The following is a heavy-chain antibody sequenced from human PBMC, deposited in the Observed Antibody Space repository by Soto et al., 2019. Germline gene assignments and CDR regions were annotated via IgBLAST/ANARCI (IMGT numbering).Heavy chain of an antibody. J-gene: IGHJ6*02. CDR3: ARGDMLSVYGCMDV. D-gene: IGHD3-9*01. V-gene: IGHV4-30-4*01. CDR1: GDSIRSGNHY. CDR2: IYYSGST. Sequence: SETLSLTCTVSGDSIRSGNHYWRWIRQPPGKGLEWIGYIYYSGSTYYSPSLKSRVTISVDTSKNQFSLKLNSVTAADTAVYYCARGDMLSVYGCMDVWGQGTTVTVSS.